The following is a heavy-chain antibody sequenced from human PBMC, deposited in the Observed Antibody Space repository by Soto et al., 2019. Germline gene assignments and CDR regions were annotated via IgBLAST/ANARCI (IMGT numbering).Heavy chain of an antibody. CDR2: IDWGDDK. CDR1: GFSLSTSGMC. V-gene: IGHV2-70*01. CDR3: ARIRVVDTAMVPSQRYYYYGMDV. D-gene: IGHD5-18*01. Sequence: VSGPTLVNPXQTLTLTCTFSGFSLSTSGMCVSWIRQPPGKALEWLALIDWGDDKYYSTSLKTRLTISKDTSKNQVVLTMTNMDPVDTATYYCARIRVVDTAMVPSQRYYYYGMDVWGQGTTVTVSS. J-gene: IGHJ6*02.